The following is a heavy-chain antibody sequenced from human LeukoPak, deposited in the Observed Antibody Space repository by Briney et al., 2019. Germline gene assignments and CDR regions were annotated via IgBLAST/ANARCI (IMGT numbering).Heavy chain of an antibody. CDR2: INTNTGNP. D-gene: IGHD3-16*02. V-gene: IGHV7-4-1*02. J-gene: IGHJ4*02. CDR1: GYTFTSYT. Sequence: ASVKVSCKASGYTFTSYTMNRVRQAPGQGLEWMGWINTNTGNPTYAQGFTGRFVFSLDTSVSTAYLLISSLKAEDTAVYYCARAYQPLGGLSLPDYWGQGTLVTVSS. CDR3: ARAYQPLGGLSLPDY.